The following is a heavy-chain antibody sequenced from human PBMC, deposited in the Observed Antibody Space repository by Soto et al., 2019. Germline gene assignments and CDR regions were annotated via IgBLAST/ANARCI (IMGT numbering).Heavy chain of an antibody. CDR1: GDSISSTNW. J-gene: IGHJ5*02. D-gene: IGHD2-2*01. Sequence: PSETLSLTCAVSGDSISSTNWWNWVRQPPGKGLEWIGEIHHSGSTNYIPSLKSRVTISVDKSKNQVSLKLNSVTAADTAVYYCTRARQFCTSTSCYLDPWGQGTLVTVSS. CDR2: IHHSGST. V-gene: IGHV4-4*02. CDR3: TRARQFCTSTSCYLDP.